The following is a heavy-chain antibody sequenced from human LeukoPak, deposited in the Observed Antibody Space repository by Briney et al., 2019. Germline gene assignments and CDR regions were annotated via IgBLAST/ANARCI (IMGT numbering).Heavy chain of an antibody. Sequence: SETLSLTCSLSGDSITTNSYWWGWIRQSPGKGLEWIGSIYSSGNSYYNPSLKSRATISPDTSKNQYSLRLTSVTAADTAVYFCARASDIAVTGFDFWGQGLLVTVSA. CDR1: GDSITTNSYW. V-gene: IGHV4-39*01. D-gene: IGHD6-19*01. J-gene: IGHJ4*02. CDR3: ARASDIAVTGFDF. CDR2: IYSSGNS.